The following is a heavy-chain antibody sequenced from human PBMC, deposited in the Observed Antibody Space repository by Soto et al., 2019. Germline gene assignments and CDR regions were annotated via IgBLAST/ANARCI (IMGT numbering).Heavy chain of an antibody. J-gene: IGHJ6*02. V-gene: IGHV4-31*03. Sequence: QVQLQESGPGLVKPSQTLSLTCTVSGGSISSGGYYWSWIRQHPGKGLEWIGYIYYSGSTYYNPSLKSRVTISVDTSKNQFSLKLSSVTAADTAVYYCARVPYRSRNYYGSGRRGADPVGMDVWGQGTTVTVSS. D-gene: IGHD3-10*01. CDR3: ARVPYRSRNYYGSGRRGADPVGMDV. CDR1: GGSISSGGYY. CDR2: IYYSGST.